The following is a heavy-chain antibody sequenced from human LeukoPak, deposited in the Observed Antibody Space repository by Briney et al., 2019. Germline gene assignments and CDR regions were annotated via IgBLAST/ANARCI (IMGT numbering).Heavy chain of an antibody. Sequence: SETLSLTCSVSGGSISSYYWSWIRQPPGKGLEWIGYIYYSGSTNYNHSLKSRVTISVDTSKNQFSLKLSSVTAADTAVYYCARRAIVVVPAAPYYYYYMDVWGKGTTVTVSS. V-gene: IGHV4-59*08. CDR3: ARRAIVVVPAAPYYYYYMDV. J-gene: IGHJ6*03. CDR1: GGSISSYY. CDR2: IYYSGST. D-gene: IGHD2-2*01.